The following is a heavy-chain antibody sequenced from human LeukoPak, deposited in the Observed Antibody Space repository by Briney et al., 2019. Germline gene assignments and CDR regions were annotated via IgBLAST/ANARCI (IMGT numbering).Heavy chain of an antibody. CDR3: ARDRITMIVEEYYGMDV. CDR2: ISSSSSYI. D-gene: IGHD3-22*01. J-gene: IGHJ6*02. Sequence: GGSLRLSCAASGLTFSSYSMNWVRQAPGKGLEWVSSISSSSSYIYYADSVKGRFTISRDNAKNSLYLQMNSLRAEDTAVYYCARDRITMIVEEYYGMDVWGQGTTVTVSS. V-gene: IGHV3-21*01. CDR1: GLTFSSYS.